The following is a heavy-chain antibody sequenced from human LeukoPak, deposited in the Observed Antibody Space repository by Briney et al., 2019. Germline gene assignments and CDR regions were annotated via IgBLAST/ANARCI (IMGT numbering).Heavy chain of an antibody. CDR2: IAFDGNNK. D-gene: IGHD4-17*01. CDR3: ARAILTTVTTLHAFDI. V-gene: IGHV3-30*03. CDR1: GFTFSDYG. Sequence: TGGSLRLSCAASGFTFSDYGMLWVRQAPGKGLEWVATIAFDGNNKYYADSVKGRFTISRDNSKNTLYLQMNSLRAEDTAVYYCARAILTTVTTLHAFDIWGQGTMVTVSS. J-gene: IGHJ3*02.